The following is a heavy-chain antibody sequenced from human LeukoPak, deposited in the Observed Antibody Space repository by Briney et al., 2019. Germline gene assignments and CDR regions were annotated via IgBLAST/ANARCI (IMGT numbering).Heavy chain of an antibody. CDR1: GGSISSGSYF. D-gene: IGHD4-23*01. J-gene: IGHJ5*02. V-gene: IGHV4-61*02. CDR3: ARDRDTTLVTLWFDP. CDR2: IYTSGST. Sequence: SQTLSLTCTVSGGSISSGSYFWGWIRQPAGKGLEWIGRIYTSGSTNYNPSLKSRVTISIDTSKNQFSLKLSSLIAADTAVYYCARDRDTTLVTLWFDPWGQGTLVTVSS.